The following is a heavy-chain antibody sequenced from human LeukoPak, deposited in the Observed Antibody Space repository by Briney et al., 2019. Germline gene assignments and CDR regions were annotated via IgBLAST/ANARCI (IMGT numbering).Heavy chain of an antibody. CDR3: ARDGSSSSYYFDY. J-gene: IGHJ4*02. CDR1: GFTFSSYG. Sequence: GGSLRLSCAASGFTFSSYGMHWVRQAPGKGLEWVAVISYDGSNKYYADSVKGRFTISRDNAKNSLYLQMNSLRAEDTAVYYCARDGSSSSYYFDYWGQGTLVTVCS. CDR2: ISYDGSNK. D-gene: IGHD6-6*01. V-gene: IGHV3-30*03.